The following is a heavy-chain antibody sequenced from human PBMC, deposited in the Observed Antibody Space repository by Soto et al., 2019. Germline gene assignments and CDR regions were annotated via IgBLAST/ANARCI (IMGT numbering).Heavy chain of an antibody. D-gene: IGHD3-3*01. CDR1: GVTFSRYA. Sequence: GWSLRLSCAASGVTFSRYAMSGVRQAPGKGLEWVSAISGSGGSTYYADSVKGRFSISRDNSKNTLYLQMNSLRAEDTAVYYCAKDKRFLDYWGQGTLVTVSS. V-gene: IGHV3-23*01. J-gene: IGHJ4*02. CDR2: ISGSGGST. CDR3: AKDKRFLDY.